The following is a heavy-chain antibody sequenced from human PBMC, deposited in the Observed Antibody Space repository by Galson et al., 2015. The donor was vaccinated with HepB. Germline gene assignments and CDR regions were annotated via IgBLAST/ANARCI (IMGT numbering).Heavy chain of an antibody. CDR2: ISGSGNNT. V-gene: IGHV3-23*01. CDR3: AKILRYFDWLSYGHFDY. J-gene: IGHJ4*02. Sequence: SLRLSCAASGFTFSSYAMSWVRQAPGKGLEWVSGISGSGNNTYYTDSGKGRFTISRDNSKNTLYLQMNSLRPEDTAVYYCAKILRYFDWLSYGHFDYWGQGTLVTVSS. CDR1: GFTFSSYA. D-gene: IGHD3-9*01.